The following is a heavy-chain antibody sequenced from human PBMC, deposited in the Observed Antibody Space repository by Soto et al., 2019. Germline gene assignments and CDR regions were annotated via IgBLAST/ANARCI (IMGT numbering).Heavy chain of an antibody. D-gene: IGHD3-10*01. Sequence: SETLSLTCTVSGGSISSSSYYWGWIRQPPGKGLEWIGSIYYSGSTYYNPSLKSRVTISVDTSKNQFSLKLSSVTAADTAVYYCARHPQTFGELLSDAFDIWGQGTMVTVSS. CDR2: IYYSGST. J-gene: IGHJ3*02. V-gene: IGHV4-39*01. CDR1: GGSISSSSYY. CDR3: ARHPQTFGELLSDAFDI.